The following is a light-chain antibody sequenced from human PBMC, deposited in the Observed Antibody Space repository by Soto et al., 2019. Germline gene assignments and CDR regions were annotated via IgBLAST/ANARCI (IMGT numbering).Light chain of an antibody. Sequence: IVLTQSPDTLSLSPGERATLSCRASQSISRTYLAWYQQKPGQAPRLLLFGASSRATGIPDRFSGSGSGTDFTLTISRLEPEDFALYFCKQHSSSPRPFGQGTKVDIK. CDR2: GAS. J-gene: IGKJ1*01. CDR1: QSISRTY. CDR3: KQHSSSPRP. V-gene: IGKV3-20*01.